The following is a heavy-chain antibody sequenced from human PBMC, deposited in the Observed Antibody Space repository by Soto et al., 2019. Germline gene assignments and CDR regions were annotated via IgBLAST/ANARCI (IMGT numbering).Heavy chain of an antibody. CDR2: IYYSGST. J-gene: IGHJ6*01. CDR3: ARGRYYDIFGMDV. Sequence: QVQLQESGPGLVKPSQTLSLTCTVSGGSISSGGYYWSWIRQHPGKGLKWIGYIYYSGSTYYNPSLTSRVTISVDKSKNQFSLKLSSVTDADTAVYYCARGRYYDIFGMDVWGQGTTVTVSS. CDR1: GGSISSGGYY. V-gene: IGHV4-31*03. D-gene: IGHD3-9*01.